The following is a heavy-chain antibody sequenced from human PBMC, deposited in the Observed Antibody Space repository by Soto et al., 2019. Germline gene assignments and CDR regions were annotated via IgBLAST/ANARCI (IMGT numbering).Heavy chain of an antibody. D-gene: IGHD3-3*01. CDR1: GGTFSSYA. CDR3: AGSDYFWSGPFDY. CDR2: IIPIFGTA. V-gene: IGHV1-69*01. J-gene: IGHJ4*02. Sequence: QVQLVQSGAEVKKPGSSVKVSCKASGGTFSSYAISWVRQAPGQGLEWMGGIIPIFGTANYAQKFQGRVTITADESKSTAYMELSSLRSEGTAVYYCAGSDYFWSGPFDYWGQGALVTVSS.